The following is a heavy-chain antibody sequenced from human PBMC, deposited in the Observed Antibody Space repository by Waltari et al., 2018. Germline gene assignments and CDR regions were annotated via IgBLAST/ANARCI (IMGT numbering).Heavy chain of an antibody. CDR2: ISAYKGNT. Sequence: QVQLVQSGAEVKKPGASVKVSCKASGYTFTSYGISWVRQAPGQGLEWMGWISAYKGNTNNAQKLQGRVTMTTDTSTSTAYMELRSLRSDDTAVYYCARIGYCSGGSCFGPYYYYMDVWGKGTTVTVSS. CDR3: ARIGYCSGGSCFGPYYYYMDV. V-gene: IGHV1-18*01. J-gene: IGHJ6*03. D-gene: IGHD2-15*01. CDR1: GYTFTSYG.